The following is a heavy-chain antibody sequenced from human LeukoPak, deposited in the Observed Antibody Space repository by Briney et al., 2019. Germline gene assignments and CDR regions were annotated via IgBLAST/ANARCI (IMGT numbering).Heavy chain of an antibody. J-gene: IGHJ4*02. V-gene: IGHV4-31*03. CDR2: IYYSGST. CDR1: GGSISSVGYY. D-gene: IGHD6-13*01. Sequence: SQTLSLTCTVSGGSISSVGYYWSWIRQHPGKGLEWIGYIYYSGSTYYNPSLKSRVTISVDTSKNQFSLKLSSVTAADTAVYYCARSNQGVVLATAGPYCHYGGQGTLVTVSS. CDR3: ARSNQGVVLATAGPYCHY.